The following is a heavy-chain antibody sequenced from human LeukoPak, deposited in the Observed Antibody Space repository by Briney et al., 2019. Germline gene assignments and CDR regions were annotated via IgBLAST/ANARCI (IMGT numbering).Heavy chain of an antibody. D-gene: IGHD2-8*01. J-gene: IGHJ3*02. CDR1: GGSISSSNW. CDR2: IYHSGST. Sequence: SGTLSLTCAVSGGSISSSNWWSWVRQPPGKGLEWIGEIYHSGSTNYNPSLKSRVTISVDKSKNQFSLKLSSVTAADTAVYYCARDRGYCTNGVCYARRIGAFDIWGQGTMVTVSS. V-gene: IGHV4-4*02. CDR3: ARDRGYCTNGVCYARRIGAFDI.